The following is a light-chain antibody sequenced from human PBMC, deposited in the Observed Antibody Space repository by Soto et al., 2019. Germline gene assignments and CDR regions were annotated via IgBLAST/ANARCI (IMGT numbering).Light chain of an antibody. Sequence: EVVLTQSPATLSLSPGERATLSCRASQRITSYLAWYQQKPGQAPRLLIYDATNRVAGVPARFSGSRSGTDFTPTISTLQPEDFAVYYCQQRSDWQYTFGQGTKVDIK. CDR1: QRITSY. CDR2: DAT. V-gene: IGKV3-11*01. CDR3: QQRSDWQYT. J-gene: IGKJ2*01.